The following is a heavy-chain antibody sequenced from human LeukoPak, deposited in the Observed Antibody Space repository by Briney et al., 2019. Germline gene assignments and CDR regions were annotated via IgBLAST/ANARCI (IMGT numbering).Heavy chain of an antibody. V-gene: IGHV3-7*01. D-gene: IGHD5-24*01. CDR3: ARDEYRSRWLHP. CDR1: GFTFSSYW. Sequence: GGPLRFSCAASGFTFSSYWMSWVRLAPGKGLEWVANIKGVGSEKWYADSVKGRFTISRDNAQNSVHLQMNSLRAEDTAVYHCARDEYRSRWLHPWGQGTVVTVTS. CDR2: IKGVGSEK. J-gene: IGHJ5*02.